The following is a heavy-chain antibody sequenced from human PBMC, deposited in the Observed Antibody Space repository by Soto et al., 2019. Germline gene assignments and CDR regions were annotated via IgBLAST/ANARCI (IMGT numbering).Heavy chain of an antibody. CDR1: GYTFISYG. J-gene: IGHJ6*02. Sequence: QVHLVQSAGEVKKPGASVKVSCKASGYTFISYGITWLRQAQGPGLEWVWWISPYNDYTNYAQNLQGRVSRNTDTSTNTVYMDLGGQIPDVPALYYCARGGYYDNVWGKLSPYGVDVWRQGTTVTVSS. CDR2: ISPYNDYT. CDR3: ARGGYYDNVWGKLSPYGVDV. V-gene: IGHV1-18*01. D-gene: IGHD3-16*01.